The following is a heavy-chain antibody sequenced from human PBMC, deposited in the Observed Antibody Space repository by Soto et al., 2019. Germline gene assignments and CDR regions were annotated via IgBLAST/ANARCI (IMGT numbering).Heavy chain of an antibody. D-gene: IGHD6-6*01. V-gene: IGHV1-18*04. CDR3: ARDPAAAYSSSWFDY. CDR2: ISAYDGST. J-gene: IGHJ4*02. CDR1: GYTFTTYG. Sequence: QIQLVQSGAEVKKPGASVRVSCKASGYTFTTYGITWVRQAPGQGLEWMGWISAYDGSTNYAQKLQVRVSMTTDSPTSTADLDLRSMRSEDTAVYYCARDPAAAYSSSWFDYWGQGTLVAVSS.